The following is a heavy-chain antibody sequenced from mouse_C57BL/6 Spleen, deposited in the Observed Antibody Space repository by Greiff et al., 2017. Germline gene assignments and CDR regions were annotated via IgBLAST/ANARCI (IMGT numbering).Heavy chain of an antibody. CDR2: INPTNGST. Sequence: EVQLQQSGPELVKPGASVKISCKASGYTFTDYYMNWVKQSHGKSLEWIGDINPTNGSTRYNQKFKGKATLTVDKSSSTAYMELRSLTSEDSAVYYCARPSMGSYWYFDVWGTGTTVTVAS. D-gene: IGHD2-10*02. V-gene: IGHV1-26*01. J-gene: IGHJ1*03. CDR1: GYTFTDYY. CDR3: ARPSMGSYWYFDV.